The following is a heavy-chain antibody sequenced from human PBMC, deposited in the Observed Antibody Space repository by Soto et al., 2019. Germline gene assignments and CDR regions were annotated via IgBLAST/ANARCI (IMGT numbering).Heavy chain of an antibody. CDR2: IDPSDSYI. Sequence: ESLKISCRASGYSFTSYWISWVRQMPGKGLEWMGRIDPSDSYIDYSPSFQGHVTVAVDKSTTTAYLQWSSLKASDTAIYYCARIKQLQPSYGMDVWGQGTTVTVSS. CDR1: GYSFTSYW. V-gene: IGHV5-10-1*01. J-gene: IGHJ6*02. CDR3: ARIKQLQPSYGMDV. D-gene: IGHD4-4*01.